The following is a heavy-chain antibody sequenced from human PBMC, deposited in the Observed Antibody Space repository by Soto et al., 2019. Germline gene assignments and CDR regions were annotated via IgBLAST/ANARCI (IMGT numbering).Heavy chain of an antibody. CDR3: AKLCSSTSCRALYYYYGMDV. CDR1: GFTFSSYA. V-gene: IGHV3-23*01. D-gene: IGHD2-2*01. J-gene: IGHJ6*02. Sequence: GGSLRLSCAASGFTFSSYAMSWVRQAPGKGLEWVSAISGSGGSTYYADSVKGRFTISRDNSKNTLYLQMNSLRAEDTAVYYCAKLCSSTSCRALYYYYGMDVWGHGTTVTVSS. CDR2: ISGSGGST.